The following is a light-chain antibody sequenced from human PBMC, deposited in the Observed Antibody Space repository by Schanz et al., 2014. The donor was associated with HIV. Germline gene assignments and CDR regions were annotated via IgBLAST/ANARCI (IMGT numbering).Light chain of an antibody. V-gene: IGLV2-14*03. J-gene: IGLJ2*01. Sequence: QSALTQPASVSGSPGQSITISCTGTSSDVGGYNFVSWYQQHPGKAPKLMIYDVSDRPSGVSNRFSGSKSGNTASLTISGLQPEDEADYYCQSYDSSLSGVVFGGGTKVTVL. CDR1: SSDVGGYNF. CDR3: QSYDSSLSGVV. CDR2: DVS.